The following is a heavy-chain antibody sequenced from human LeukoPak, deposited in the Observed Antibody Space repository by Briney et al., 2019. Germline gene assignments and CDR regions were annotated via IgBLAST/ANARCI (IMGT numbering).Heavy chain of an antibody. D-gene: IGHD3-22*01. CDR3: AKDYSLRETYYYDSSGYTLVY. J-gene: IGHJ4*02. V-gene: IGHV3-23*01. CDR1: GFTFSSYA. CDR2: ISGSGGST. Sequence: GGSLRLSCAVSGFTFSSYAMSWVRQAPGKGLEWVSAISGSGGSTYYADSVKGRFTIYRDNSKNTLYLQMNSLRAEDTAVYYCAKDYSLRETYYYDSSGYTLVYWGQGTLVTVSS.